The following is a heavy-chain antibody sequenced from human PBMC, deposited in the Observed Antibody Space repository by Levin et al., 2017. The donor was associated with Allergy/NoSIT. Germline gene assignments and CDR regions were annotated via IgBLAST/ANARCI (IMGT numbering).Heavy chain of an antibody. V-gene: IGHV3-15*01. CDR1: GLNFNNAW. CDR3: VTRERGHSAYEAAY. D-gene: IGHD5-12*01. J-gene: IGHJ4*02. Sequence: GESLKISCAASGLNFNNAWMNWVRQAPGKGLEWVGLIKSKSSGGTTDYAAPVKGRFTISRDDSKHTLYLQMDRLKTADTAEYYCVTRERGHSAYEAAYWGQGTLVTVSS. CDR2: IKSKSSGGTT.